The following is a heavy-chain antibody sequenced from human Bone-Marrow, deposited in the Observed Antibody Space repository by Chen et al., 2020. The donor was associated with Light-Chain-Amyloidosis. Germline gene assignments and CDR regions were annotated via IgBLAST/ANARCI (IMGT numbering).Heavy chain of an antibody. CDR2: IIPIFRTT. J-gene: IGHJ4*02. V-gene: IGHV1-69*06. D-gene: IGHD4-17*01. Sequence: QVQLVQSGDEVKKPGSSVKVSCKASGGTFSEFGFGWVWVRQAPGQGLEWMGGIIPIFRTTKYAQNFQGRVSITADKFTNTVYMELSSLRSEDTAVYYCAHLRPPRGDYGDAGDYWGQGTQVTVSS. CDR1: GGTFSEFG. CDR3: AHLRPPRGDYGDAGDY.